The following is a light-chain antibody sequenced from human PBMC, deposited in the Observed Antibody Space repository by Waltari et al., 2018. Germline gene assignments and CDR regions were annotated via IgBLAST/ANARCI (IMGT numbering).Light chain of an antibody. Sequence: QSALTQPASVSGSPGQSITISCTGTSSDVGRYNFVSWYQQHPGKAPQLMIYEVTKRPSGVSNRFSGSKSGNTASLTISGLQAEDEADYYCSSYAGSSTIYVFGTGTKVTVL. CDR1: SSDVGRYNF. CDR2: EVT. CDR3: SSYAGSSTIYV. J-gene: IGLJ1*01. V-gene: IGLV2-23*02.